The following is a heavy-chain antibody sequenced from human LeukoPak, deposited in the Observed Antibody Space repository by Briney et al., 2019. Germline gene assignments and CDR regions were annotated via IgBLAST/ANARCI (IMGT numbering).Heavy chain of an antibody. V-gene: IGHV4-39*07. D-gene: IGHD3-10*01. CDR1: GGSISSYY. CDR2: IFYSGST. CDR3: AKSNGYGLVDI. Sequence: AETLSLTCTVSGGSISSYYWGWIRQPPGKGLEWIGNIFYSGSTYYSPTLRSRVTISLDTSRNQFSLKLNSVTAADTAVYYCAKSNGYGLVDIWGQGTMVTVSS. J-gene: IGHJ3*02.